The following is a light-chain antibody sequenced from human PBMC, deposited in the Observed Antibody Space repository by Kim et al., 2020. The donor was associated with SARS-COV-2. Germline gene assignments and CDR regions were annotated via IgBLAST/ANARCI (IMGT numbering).Light chain of an antibody. V-gene: IGLV1-44*01. Sequence: QSVLVQPPSASGTPGQRVTISCSGINSHIGSNPISWYQQAPGAAPKLFIYSNDQRPSGVPARFSGSKSGASASLAISGLQSDDEADYYCAVWDDSLNGRVFGGGTQLTVL. J-gene: IGLJ3*02. CDR1: NSHIGSNP. CDR3: AVWDDSLNGRV. CDR2: SND.